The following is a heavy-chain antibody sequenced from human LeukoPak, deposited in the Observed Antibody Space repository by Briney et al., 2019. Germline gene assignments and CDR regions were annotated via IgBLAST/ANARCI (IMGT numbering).Heavy chain of an antibody. Sequence: PGGSLRLSCAASGFTFSTYAMNWVRQAPGKGLEWVSGISASGGGKFYADSVKGRFTISRDKFKSTVSLQMNSLRAEDAAVYYCAKDNADYPIYYFDSWGQGILVTVSS. D-gene: IGHD3-16*01. V-gene: IGHV3-23*01. CDR2: ISASGGGK. CDR1: GFTFSTYA. J-gene: IGHJ4*02. CDR3: AKDNADYPIYYFDS.